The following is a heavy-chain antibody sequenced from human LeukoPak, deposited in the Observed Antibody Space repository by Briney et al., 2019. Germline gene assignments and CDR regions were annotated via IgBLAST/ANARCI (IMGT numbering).Heavy chain of an antibody. CDR2: TYNSGST. Sequence: KTSETLSLTCTVSGGSISIYYWSWIRQPPGKGLEWLGYTYNSGSTLYNPSLKSRVTISVDTSRNEFSLRLTSVTAADAAVHYCVRDRELNYWGQGTLVTVSS. CDR1: GGSISIYY. CDR3: VRDRELNY. D-gene: IGHD3-10*01. J-gene: IGHJ4*02. V-gene: IGHV4-59*01.